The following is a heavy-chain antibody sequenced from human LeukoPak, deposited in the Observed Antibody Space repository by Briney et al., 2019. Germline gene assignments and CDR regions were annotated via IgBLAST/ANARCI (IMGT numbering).Heavy chain of an antibody. CDR1: GGSISSSSYY. V-gene: IGHV4-39*07. CDR2: IYYRGST. CDR3: ARDTLSGQTPN. J-gene: IGHJ4*02. D-gene: IGHD4-23*01. Sequence: SETLSLTCTVSGGSISSSSYYWGWIRQPPGKGLEWIGKIYYRGSTYYNPSLKSRVAISVDMSKNQFSLKLSSVTAADTAVYFCARDTLSGQTPNWGQGTLVTVSS.